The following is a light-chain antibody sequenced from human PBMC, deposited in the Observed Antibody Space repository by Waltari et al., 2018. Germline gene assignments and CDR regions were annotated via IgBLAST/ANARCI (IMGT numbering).Light chain of an antibody. CDR3: QVWDTSSDHP. J-gene: IGLJ3*02. Sequence: SYVLTQPPSVSVAPGKTARITCGGNNIASKSVHWYQQKPGQAPVLVIYHDSDRPSGIPERFSGSNSGNTATLTISRVEAGDEADYYCQVWDTSSDHPFGGGTKVTVL. CDR2: HDS. CDR1: NIASKS. V-gene: IGLV3-21*04.